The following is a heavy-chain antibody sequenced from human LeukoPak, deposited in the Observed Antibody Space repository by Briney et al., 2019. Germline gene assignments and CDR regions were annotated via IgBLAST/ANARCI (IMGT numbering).Heavy chain of an antibody. J-gene: IGHJ5*02. V-gene: IGHV4-61*02. Sequence: SETLSLTCTVSGGSISSGSYYWSWIRQPAGKGLEWTGRIYTSGSTNYNPSLKSRVTISVDTSKNQFSLKLSSVTAADTAVYYCARNVVVVAANWFDPWGQGTLVTVSS. CDR3: ARNVVVVAANWFDP. D-gene: IGHD2-15*01. CDR2: IYTSGST. CDR1: GGSISSGSYY.